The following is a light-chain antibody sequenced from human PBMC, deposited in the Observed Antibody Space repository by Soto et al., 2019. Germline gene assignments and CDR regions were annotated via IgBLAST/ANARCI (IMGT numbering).Light chain of an antibody. V-gene: IGKV1-39*01. CDR2: AAS. J-gene: IGKJ1*01. Sequence: DIQMTQSPSSLSASVGDRVTITCRASQSINWYLNWYQQKPGKAPNLLIYAASSLQSGVPSRFSGSGSGTEFILTINNLQPEDFASYFCLQVYSFPRTFGLGTKVDIK. CDR1: QSINWY. CDR3: LQVYSFPRT.